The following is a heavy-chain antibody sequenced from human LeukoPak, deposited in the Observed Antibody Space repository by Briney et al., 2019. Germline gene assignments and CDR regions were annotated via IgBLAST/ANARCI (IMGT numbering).Heavy chain of an antibody. D-gene: IGHD2-2*01. CDR3: AKDGAVVPAAMNYYYYMDV. J-gene: IGHJ6*03. V-gene: IGHV3-30*18. CDR2: ISYDGSNK. Sequence: PGRSLRLSCAASGFTFSSYGMHWVRQAPGKGLEWVAVISYDGSNKYYADSVKGRFTISRDNSKNTLYLQMNSLRAEDTAVYYCAKDGAVVPAAMNYYYYMDVWGKGTTVTVSS. CDR1: GFTFSSYG.